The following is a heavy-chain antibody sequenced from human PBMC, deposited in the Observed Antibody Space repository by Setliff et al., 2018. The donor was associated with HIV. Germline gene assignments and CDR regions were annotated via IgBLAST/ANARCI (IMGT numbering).Heavy chain of an antibody. CDR1: GFNFVNAW. J-gene: IGHJ5*02. Sequence: GGSLRLSCATSGFNFVNAWMSWVRQAPGKGLECLGRIKSKTDGGTTDYAAPVKGRFTISRDDSKTTLYLQMNSLKTEDTAVYYCTTEDPWLRFGHWGQGTLVTVSS. CDR2: IKSKTDGGTT. CDR3: TTEDPWLRFGH. D-gene: IGHD5-12*01. V-gene: IGHV3-15*01.